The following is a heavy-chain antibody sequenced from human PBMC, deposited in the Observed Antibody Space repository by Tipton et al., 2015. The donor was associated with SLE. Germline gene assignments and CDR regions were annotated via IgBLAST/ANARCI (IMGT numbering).Heavy chain of an antibody. CDR2: IYYSGST. Sequence: GLVKPSETLSLTCTVSGDSISSYYWTWIRQPPGKGLEWIGNIYYSGSTMYNPSLTSRVTISIDTSKNQFSLKLSSVTAADTAVYYCAMGRYYYGSGSSENWFDPWGQGTLVTVSS. V-gene: IGHV4-59*03. CDR1: GDSISSYY. J-gene: IGHJ5*02. CDR3: AMGRYYYGSGSSENWFDP. D-gene: IGHD3-10*01.